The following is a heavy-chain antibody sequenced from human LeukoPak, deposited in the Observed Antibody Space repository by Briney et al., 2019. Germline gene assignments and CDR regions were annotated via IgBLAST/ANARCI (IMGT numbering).Heavy chain of an antibody. V-gene: IGHV4-39*01. Sequence: SETLSLTCTVSGGSISSSSYYWGWIRQPPGKGLEWIGSIYYSGSTYYNPSLKSRVTISVDTSKNQFSLKLSSVTAADTAVYYCARPRSQGFDWGQGTLVTVSS. J-gene: IGHJ4*02. CDR1: GGSISSSSYY. D-gene: IGHD3-10*01. CDR3: ARPRSQGFD. CDR2: IYYSGST.